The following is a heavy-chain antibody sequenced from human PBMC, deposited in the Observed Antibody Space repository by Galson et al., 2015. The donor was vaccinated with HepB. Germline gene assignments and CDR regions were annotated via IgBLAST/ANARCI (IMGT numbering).Heavy chain of an antibody. CDR1: GYTFTSYA. Sequence: SVKVSCKASGYTFTSYAMHWMRQAPGQRLEWMGWINAGNGNTKYSQKFQGRVTMTEDTSTDTAYMELSSLRSEDTAVYYCATLFPRGPEWGQGTLVTVSS. CDR2: INAGNGNT. J-gene: IGHJ4*02. D-gene: IGHD3-10*01. V-gene: IGHV1-3*01. CDR3: ATLFPRGPE.